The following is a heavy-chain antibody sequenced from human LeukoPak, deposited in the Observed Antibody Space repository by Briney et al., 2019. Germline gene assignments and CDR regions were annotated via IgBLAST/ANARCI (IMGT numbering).Heavy chain of an antibody. V-gene: IGHV3-30*03. CDR1: RFTFSAFG. Sequence: PGMSLRLSCSASRFTFSAFGMTWVRQAPGKGLEWLAVMSHDGRETKYAASVEGRFTVSRDDSDNTLYLEMNSVRHEDTAVYFCARKYNWLYHFEYWGQGTLVTVSS. D-gene: IGHD1-20*01. CDR2: MSHDGRET. J-gene: IGHJ4*02. CDR3: ARKYNWLYHFEY.